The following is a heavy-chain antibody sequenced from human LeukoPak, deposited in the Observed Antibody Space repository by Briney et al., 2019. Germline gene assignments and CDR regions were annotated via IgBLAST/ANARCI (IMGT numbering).Heavy chain of an antibody. V-gene: IGHV3-23*01. D-gene: IGHD5-12*01. CDR3: AKVRGYSGYDWSDY. J-gene: IGHJ4*02. Sequence: GGSLRLSCAASGFTFSSYAMSWVRQAPGKGLEWVSAISGSGGSTYYADSVKGRFTISRDNSKNTLYLQTNSLRAEDTAVFYCAKVRGYSGYDWSDYWGQGTLVTVSS. CDR2: ISGSGGST. CDR1: GFTFSSYA.